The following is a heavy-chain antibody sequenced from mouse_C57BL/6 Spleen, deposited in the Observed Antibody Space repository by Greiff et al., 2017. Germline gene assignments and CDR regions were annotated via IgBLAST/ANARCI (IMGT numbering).Heavy chain of an antibody. Sequence: EVKLQESGPELVKPGASVKISCKASGYTFTDYYMNWVKQSHGKSLEWIGDINPNNGGTSYNQKFKGKATLTVDKSSSTAYMELRSLTSEDSAVYYCARSAITTVAYYFDYWGQGTTLTVSS. CDR2: INPNNGGT. D-gene: IGHD1-1*01. J-gene: IGHJ2*01. CDR1: GYTFTDYY. V-gene: IGHV1-26*01. CDR3: ARSAITTVAYYFDY.